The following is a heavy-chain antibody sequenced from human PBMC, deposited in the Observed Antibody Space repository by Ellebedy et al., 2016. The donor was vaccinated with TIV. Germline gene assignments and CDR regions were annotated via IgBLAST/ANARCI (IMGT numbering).Heavy chain of an antibody. J-gene: IGHJ4*02. CDR3: ARWVYNYGPRLFYFDY. V-gene: IGHV1-69*10. D-gene: IGHD5-18*01. CDR1: GDTFKDYA. Sequence: AASVKVSCKASGDTFKDYAISWVRQAPGQGLEWMGGIVPVFGIANYAQKFESRVTVTADKSTTTAYMELSGLRPDDTAMYYCARWVYNYGPRLFYFDYWGQGTLVTVSS. CDR2: IVPVFGIA.